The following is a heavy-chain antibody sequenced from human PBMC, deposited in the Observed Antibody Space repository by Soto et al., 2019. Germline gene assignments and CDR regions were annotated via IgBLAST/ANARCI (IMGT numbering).Heavy chain of an antibody. D-gene: IGHD3-9*01. J-gene: IGHJ5*02. CDR3: ARMTQAPGGTPPSILLRYFDWLWRGWFDP. CDR2: IIPILGIA. CDR1: GGTFSSYT. V-gene: IGHV1-69*02. Sequence: SVKVSCKASGGTFSSYTISWVRQAPGQGLEWMGRIIPILGIANYAQKFQGRVTITADKSTSTAYMELSSLRSEDTAVYYCARMTQAPGGTPPSILLRYFDWLWRGWFDPWGQGTLVTVSS.